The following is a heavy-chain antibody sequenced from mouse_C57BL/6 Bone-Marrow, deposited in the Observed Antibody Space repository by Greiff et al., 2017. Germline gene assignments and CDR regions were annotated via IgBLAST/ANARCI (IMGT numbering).Heavy chain of an antibody. CDR1: GFNIKDDY. D-gene: IGHD4-1*01. CDR3: TTTWDDY. V-gene: IGHV14-4*01. CDR2: IDPENGDT. Sequence: EVQLQESGAELVRPGASVKLSCTASGFNIKDDYMHSVKQRPEQGLEWIGWIDPENGDTEYASKFQGKATITADTSSNTAYLQLSSLTSEDTAVYYCTTTWDDYWGQGTTLTVSS. J-gene: IGHJ2*01.